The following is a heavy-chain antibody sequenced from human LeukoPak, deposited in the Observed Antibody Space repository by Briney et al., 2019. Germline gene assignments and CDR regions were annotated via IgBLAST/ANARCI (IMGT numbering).Heavy chain of an antibody. J-gene: IGHJ5*02. CDR2: INHFGTT. V-gene: IGHV4-34*01. CDR1: GGTFGGYY. Sequence: SETLSLTCGVYGGTFGGYYWTWIRQAPGKGPEWIGEINHFGTTNYSPSLKSRLTISVDTAKKEFSLKLRSVTAADTAVYYCARAGNVLVVTQKKKNPIDLWAQGTQVVVSS. D-gene: IGHD3-10*01. CDR3: ARAGNVLVVTQKKKNPIDL.